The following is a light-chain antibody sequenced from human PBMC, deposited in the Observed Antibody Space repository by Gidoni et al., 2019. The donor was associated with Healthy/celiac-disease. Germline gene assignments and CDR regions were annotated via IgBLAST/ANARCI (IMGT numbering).Light chain of an antibody. V-gene: IGLV7-43*01. CDR3: LLYYGGAQLGV. CDR2: STN. Sequence: QTVVTPEPPLTVSPGGTVPLTCASSTGAVTSGYYPNWFQLKPGQAPRALTYSTNNKHSWTPARFSGSLLGGKAAPTLSGVQPEDEAEYYCLLYYGGAQLGVFGGGTKLTVL. CDR1: TGAVTSGYY. J-gene: IGLJ3*02.